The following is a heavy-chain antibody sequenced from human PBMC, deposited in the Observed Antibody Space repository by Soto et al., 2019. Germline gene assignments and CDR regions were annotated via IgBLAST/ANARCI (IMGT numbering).Heavy chain of an antibody. V-gene: IGHV3-9*01. CDR1: GFSFDDYA. CDR3: AKSTGGTANGMDV. J-gene: IGHJ6*02. CDR2: ISWKSGSI. D-gene: IGHD2-8*02. Sequence: SLRLSCAASGFSFDDYAMHWVRQAPGKGLEWVSGISWKSGSIGYADSVKGRFTISRDNAKNSLYLQMNSLRAEDTALYYCAKSTGGTANGMDVWGQGTTVTVSS.